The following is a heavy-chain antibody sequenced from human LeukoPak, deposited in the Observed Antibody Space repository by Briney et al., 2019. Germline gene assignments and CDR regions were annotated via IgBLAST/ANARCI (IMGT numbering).Heavy chain of an antibody. J-gene: IGHJ2*01. CDR3: AKDRTVGASYWYFDL. CDR2: ITGSGGST. V-gene: IGHV3-23*01. Sequence: GGSLRLSCAASGFTFSSYAMSWVRQAPGKGLEWVSTITGSGGSTYYANSVKGRFTISRDSSKNTLFLHMNTLRAEDTAIYYCAKDRTVGASYWYFDLWGRGTLVTVSS. D-gene: IGHD1-26*01. CDR1: GFTFSSYA.